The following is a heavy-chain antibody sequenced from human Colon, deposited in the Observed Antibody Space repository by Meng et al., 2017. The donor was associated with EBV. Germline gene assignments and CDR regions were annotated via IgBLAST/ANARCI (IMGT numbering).Heavy chain of an antibody. D-gene: IGHD3-10*01. CDR1: GGSISSGGYY. CDR2: IHSSGST. V-gene: IGHV4-31*03. CDR3: ARASYGSGSPLGESWFDP. J-gene: IGHJ5*02. Sequence: QVRRQESGPGLSKPYQTLSLTCTVSGGSISSGGYYWSWIRQHPGKGLEWIGYIHSSGSTYYNPSLRSRLTMSVDTSKNQFSLKLSSVTAADTAVYYCARASYGSGSPLGESWFDPWGQGTLVTVSS.